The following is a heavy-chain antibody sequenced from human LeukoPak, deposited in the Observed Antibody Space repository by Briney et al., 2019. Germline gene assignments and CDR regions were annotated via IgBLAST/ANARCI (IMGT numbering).Heavy chain of an antibody. V-gene: IGHV4-39*01. CDR1: GGSISSSSYY. CDR2: IYYSGST. CDR3: ARQARIGYDILTGYSYYYYMDV. J-gene: IGHJ6*03. Sequence: SETLSLTCTVSGGSISSSSYYWGWIRQPPGKGLEWIGSIYYSGSTYYNPSLKSRVTISVDTSKNQFSLKLSSVTAADTAVYYCARQARIGYDILTGYSYYYYMDVWGNGTTVTVSS. D-gene: IGHD3-9*01.